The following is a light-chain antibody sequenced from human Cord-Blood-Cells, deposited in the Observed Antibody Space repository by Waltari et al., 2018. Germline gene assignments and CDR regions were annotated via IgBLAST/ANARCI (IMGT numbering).Light chain of an antibody. CDR3: SSYTSSSSV. Sequence: QSALTQPASVSGSPGQSITISCTGTSSDVGGYNYVSWYQQHPGKAPKLMIYDVSNRPSGFSNRFSGSKSGNTASLTISGLQAEDEADCYCSSYTSSSSVFGGGTKLTVL. CDR2: DVS. CDR1: SSDVGGYNY. J-gene: IGLJ2*01. V-gene: IGLV2-14*01.